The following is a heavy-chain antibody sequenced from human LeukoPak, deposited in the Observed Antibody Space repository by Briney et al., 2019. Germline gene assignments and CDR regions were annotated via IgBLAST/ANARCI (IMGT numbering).Heavy chain of an antibody. J-gene: IGHJ4*02. CDR2: INHSGST. V-gene: IGHV4-34*01. Sequence: SETLSLTCAVYGGSFSGYYWSWIRQPPGKGLEWIGEINHSGSTNYNPSLKSRVTISVDTSKNQFSLKLSSVTAADTAVYYCARYLRGDGGSRDYFDYWGQGTLVTVSS. D-gene: IGHD2-15*01. CDR1: GGSFSGYY. CDR3: ARYLRGDGGSRDYFDY.